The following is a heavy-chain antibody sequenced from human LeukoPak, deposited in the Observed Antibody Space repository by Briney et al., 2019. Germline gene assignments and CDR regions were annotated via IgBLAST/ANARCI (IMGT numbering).Heavy chain of an antibody. V-gene: IGHV3-64D*09. CDR1: GFTFSSFA. D-gene: IGHD2/OR15-2a*01. CDR3: VKDLRSDFMGVLSRYLSY. Sequence: PGWSLRLSCSASGFTFSSFAMHWVRQAPGKGLEYVAAISRNGGSTYYADSVKGRFTISRDNSKSTLYLQMSSLRAEDTAVYLCVKDLRSDFMGVLSRYLSYWGQGTLVTVSS. CDR2: ISRNGGST. J-gene: IGHJ4*02.